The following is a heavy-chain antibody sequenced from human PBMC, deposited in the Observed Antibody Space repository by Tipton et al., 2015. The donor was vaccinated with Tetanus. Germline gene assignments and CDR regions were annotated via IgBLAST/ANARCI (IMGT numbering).Heavy chain of an antibody. Sequence: TLSLTCNVSGGSVSSGSYYWSWIRQRPGKGLEWIGYMFYGGSPKYNPSLKSRVTILVDKSKNQLSLKLRSVTAADTAVYFCARDPYYNGGGYFDYWGQGTLVTVSS. D-gene: IGHD3-10*01. CDR2: MFYGGSP. CDR3: ARDPYYNGGGYFDY. J-gene: IGHJ4*02. CDR1: GGSVSSGSYY. V-gene: IGHV4-61*01.